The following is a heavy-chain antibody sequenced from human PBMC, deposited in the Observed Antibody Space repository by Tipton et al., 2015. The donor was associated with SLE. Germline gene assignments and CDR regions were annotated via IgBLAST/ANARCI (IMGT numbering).Heavy chain of an antibody. V-gene: IGHV4-38-2*01. D-gene: IGHD6-6*01. CDR1: GYSISSGYY. CDR2: VYHGGST. CDR3: ARRDASSDVYFDN. Sequence: TLSLTCAVSGYSISSGYYWGWIRQPPGKGLEWIGSVYHGGSTYYNPSLKSRVTISVDTSKNHFSLKLSSVTAADTAVYYCARRDASSDVYFDNWGQGTLVTVSS. J-gene: IGHJ4*02.